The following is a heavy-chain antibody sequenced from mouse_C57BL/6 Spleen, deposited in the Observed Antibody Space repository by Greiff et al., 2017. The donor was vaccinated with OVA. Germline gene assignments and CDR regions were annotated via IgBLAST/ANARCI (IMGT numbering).Heavy chain of an antibody. Sequence: QVQLQQPGAELVRPGTSVKLSCKASGYTFTSYWMHWVKQRPGQGLEWIGVIYPSDSSTNYNQKFKGKATLTVDTSSSTPYMQLSSLRSEYSEGDYYARQLRLLNAMDYWGQGTSVTVSS. J-gene: IGHJ4*01. V-gene: IGHV1-59*01. CDR1: GYTFTSYW. CDR3: ARQLRLLNAMDY. D-gene: IGHD3-2*02. CDR2: IYPSDSST.